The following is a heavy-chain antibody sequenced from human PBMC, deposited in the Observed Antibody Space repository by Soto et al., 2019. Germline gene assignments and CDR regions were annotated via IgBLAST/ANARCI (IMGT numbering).Heavy chain of an antibody. Sequence: GGSLRLSCAASGFTVSSNYMSWVCQAPGKGLEWVSVIYSGGSTYYADSVKGRFTISRDNSKNTLYLQMNSLRAEDTAVYYCAREVAAAGRYYYYGMDVWGQGTTVTVSS. V-gene: IGHV3-53*01. CDR3: AREVAAAGRYYYYGMDV. D-gene: IGHD6-13*01. CDR2: IYSGGST. J-gene: IGHJ6*02. CDR1: GFTVSSNY.